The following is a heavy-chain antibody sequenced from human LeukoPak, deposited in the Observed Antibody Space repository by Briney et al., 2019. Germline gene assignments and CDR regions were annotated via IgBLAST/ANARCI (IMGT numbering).Heavy chain of an antibody. Sequence: PSGTLSLTCAVSGGSGGSISSSNFWTWVRQPPGKGLEWIGEIYHSGSTNYNPSLKSRLTISVDKSKNQFSLKLNSVTAADTTVYYCARDRIVVVPAAIDYDYYYYGMDVWGQGTTVTVSS. D-gene: IGHD2-2*02. CDR1: GGSGGSISSSNF. CDR2: IYHSGST. J-gene: IGHJ6*02. V-gene: IGHV4-4*02. CDR3: ARDRIVVVPAAIDYDYYYYGMDV.